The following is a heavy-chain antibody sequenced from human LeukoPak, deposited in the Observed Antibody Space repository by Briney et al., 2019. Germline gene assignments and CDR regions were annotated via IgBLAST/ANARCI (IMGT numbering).Heavy chain of an antibody. CDR1: GYTLTELS. D-gene: IGHD3-22*01. Sequence: ASVKVSCKVSGYTLTELSMHWVRQAPGKGLEWMGGFDPEDGETIYAQKFQGRVTMTEDTSTDTAYMELSSLRSEDTAAYYCATGVGDSSGYYYLRWFDPWGQGTLVTVSS. CDR2: FDPEDGET. V-gene: IGHV1-24*01. J-gene: IGHJ5*02. CDR3: ATGVGDSSGYYYLRWFDP.